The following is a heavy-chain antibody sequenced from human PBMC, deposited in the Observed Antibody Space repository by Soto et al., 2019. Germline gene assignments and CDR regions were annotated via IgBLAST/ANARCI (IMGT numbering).Heavy chain of an antibody. Sequence: SETLSLTCAVSGGSISSGGYSWSWIRQPPGKGLEWIGYIYHSGSTYYNPSLKSRVTISVDRSKNQFSLKLSSVTAADTAVYYCARTKNYGAQEGWFDPWGQGTLVTVS. CDR2: IYHSGST. CDR1: GGSISSGGYS. CDR3: ARTKNYGAQEGWFDP. J-gene: IGHJ5*02. D-gene: IGHD4-17*01. V-gene: IGHV4-30-2*01.